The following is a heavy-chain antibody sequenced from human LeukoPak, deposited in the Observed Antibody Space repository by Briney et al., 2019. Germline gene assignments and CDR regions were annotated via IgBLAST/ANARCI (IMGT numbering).Heavy chain of an antibody. CDR3: ARDPGGYGGNPTVDY. CDR2: INPNSGGT. D-gene: IGHD4-23*01. V-gene: IGHV1-2*02. Sequence: GASVKVSCKASGYTFTGYYMHWVRQAPGQGLEWMGWINPNSGGTNYAQKFQGRVTMTRDTSISTAYMELSSLRSEDTAVYYCARDPGGYGGNPTVDYWGQGTLVTVSS. J-gene: IGHJ4*02. CDR1: GYTFTGYY.